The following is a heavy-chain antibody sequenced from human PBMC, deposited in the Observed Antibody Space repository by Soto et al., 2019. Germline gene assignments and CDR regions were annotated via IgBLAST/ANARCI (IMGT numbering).Heavy chain of an antibody. CDR2: INHSGST. CDR3: ARVLYLPRITMVRGAFDY. CDR1: GGSFSGYY. J-gene: IGHJ4*02. D-gene: IGHD3-10*01. Sequence: SETLSLTCAVYGGSFSGYYWSCIRQPPGKGLEWIGEINHSGSTNYNPSLKSRVTISVDTSKNQFSLKLSSVTAADTAVYYCARVLYLPRITMVRGAFDYWGQGTLVTVSS. V-gene: IGHV4-34*01.